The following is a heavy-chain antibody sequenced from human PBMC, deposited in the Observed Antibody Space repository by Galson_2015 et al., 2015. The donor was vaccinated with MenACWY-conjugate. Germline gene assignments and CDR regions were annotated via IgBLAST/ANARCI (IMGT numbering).Heavy chain of an antibody. CDR3: ARDNNWSCDS. J-gene: IGHJ4*02. Sequence: SLRLCCAAYGFTFYNYWMHWVRYPPGKGLEWISYIKADGSFSNYEDSVKGRFTISTDNAKNMVYLQMDGLGDEDTAVYFCARDNNWSCDSWGQGTLFTVSS. D-gene: IGHD1-1*01. CDR2: IKADGSFS. CDR1: GFTFYNYW. V-gene: IGHV3-74*01.